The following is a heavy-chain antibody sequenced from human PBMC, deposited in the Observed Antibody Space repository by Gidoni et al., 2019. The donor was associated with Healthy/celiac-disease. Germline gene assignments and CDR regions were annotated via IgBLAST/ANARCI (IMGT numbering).Heavy chain of an antibody. Sequence: EVQLVESGGGLVKPGGSLRLSCAASGFTFSSYSMNWVRQAPGKGLEWVSSISSSSSYIYYADSVKGRFTISRDNAKNSLYLQMNSLRAEDTAVYYCARFRPPDYYYGMDVWGQGTTVTVSS. J-gene: IGHJ6*02. CDR3: ARFRPPDYYYGMDV. V-gene: IGHV3-21*01. CDR2: ISSSSSYI. D-gene: IGHD6-6*01. CDR1: GFTFSSYS.